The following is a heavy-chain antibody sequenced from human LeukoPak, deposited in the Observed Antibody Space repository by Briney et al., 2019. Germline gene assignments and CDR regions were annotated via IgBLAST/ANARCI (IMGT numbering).Heavy chain of an antibody. Sequence: GGSLRLSCTASGFTFSASWMSWVRQAPGKGLEWVANIKEDGNKKCYVDSAKGRFTITRDNAKNSLYLQMNSLRAEDTAVYYGVKDRLRFSYWGQGTLVTVSS. J-gene: IGHJ4*02. D-gene: IGHD3-16*01. V-gene: IGHV3-7*03. CDR1: GFTFSASW. CDR2: IKEDGNKK. CDR3: VKDRLRFSY.